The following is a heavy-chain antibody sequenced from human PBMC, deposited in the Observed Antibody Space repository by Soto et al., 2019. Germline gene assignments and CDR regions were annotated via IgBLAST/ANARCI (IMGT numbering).Heavy chain of an antibody. CDR1: GYIFSTYA. D-gene: IGHD5-12*01. V-gene: IGHV3-64*01. Sequence: VQLVESGGGLVQPGGSLRLSCAASGYIFSTYAIHWVRQAPGKGLEYVSVINSNGGTTFYANSVKGRFIISRDNSNNMVYLQMDSLKVDDTDIYYWARAPGYSGYDALDHWGQGTLVPVSS. CDR2: INSNGGTT. J-gene: IGHJ4*02. CDR3: ARAPGYSGYDALDH.